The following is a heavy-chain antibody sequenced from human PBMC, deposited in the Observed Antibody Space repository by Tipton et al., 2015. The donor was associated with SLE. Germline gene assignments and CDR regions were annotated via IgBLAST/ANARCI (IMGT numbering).Heavy chain of an antibody. J-gene: IGHJ5*02. Sequence: TLSLTCTVSGGSISSSSYYWGWIRQPPGKGLEWIGSISHSGSTNYNPSLKSRVTISVDTSKNQFSLKLSSVTAADTAVYYCARTFPYGGFDPWGQGTLVTVSS. CDR2: ISHSGST. CDR3: ARTFPYGGFDP. V-gene: IGHV4-39*07. D-gene: IGHD4-23*01. CDR1: GGSISSSSYY.